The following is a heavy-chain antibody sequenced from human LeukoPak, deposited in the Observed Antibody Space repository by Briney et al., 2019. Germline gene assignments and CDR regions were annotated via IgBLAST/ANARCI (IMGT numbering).Heavy chain of an antibody. CDR2: IYYSGST. CDR1: GGSISSYY. D-gene: IGHD5-18*01. CDR3: VSASGYSYGSFGWFDP. Sequence: SETLSLTCTVSGGSISSYYWSWIRQPPGKGLEWIGYIYYSGSTNYNPSLKSRVTISVDTSKNQFSLKLSSVTAADTAVYYCVSASGYSYGSFGWFDPWGQGTLVTVSS. V-gene: IGHV4-59*01. J-gene: IGHJ5*02.